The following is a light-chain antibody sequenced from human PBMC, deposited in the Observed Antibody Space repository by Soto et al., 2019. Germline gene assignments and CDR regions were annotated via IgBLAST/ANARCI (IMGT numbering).Light chain of an antibody. V-gene: IGKV3-15*01. J-gene: IGKJ1*01. CDR1: QSVSRI. Sequence: EIVMTQSPATLSVSPGSRTPLSCRASQSVSRILAWYQQKPGQAPRLLIYGASTRATGIPVRFSGSGSGTEFTLTNSSLQSEDFAVYYCQQYDKWPPTFGQGTKVDI. CDR2: GAS. CDR3: QQYDKWPPT.